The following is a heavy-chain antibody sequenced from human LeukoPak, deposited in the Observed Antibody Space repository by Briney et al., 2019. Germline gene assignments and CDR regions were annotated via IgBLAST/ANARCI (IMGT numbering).Heavy chain of an antibody. J-gene: IGHJ4*02. Sequence: SETLSLTCAVYGGSFSGYYWSWIRQPPGKGLEWIGEINHSGSTNYNPSLKSRVFISVDTSKNQFSLKLSSVTAADTAVYYCARGSLLYSSGPYYYYWGQGTLVTVSS. CDR1: GGSFSGYY. D-gene: IGHD6-19*01. V-gene: IGHV4-34*01. CDR2: INHSGST. CDR3: ARGSLLYSSGPYYYY.